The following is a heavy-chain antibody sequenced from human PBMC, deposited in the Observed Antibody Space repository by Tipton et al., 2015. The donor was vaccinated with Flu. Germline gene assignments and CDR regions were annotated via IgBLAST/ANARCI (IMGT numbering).Heavy chain of an antibody. J-gene: IGHJ3*02. V-gene: IGHV4-34*01. CDR2: INHSGST. D-gene: IGHD2-15*01. CDR1: GGSFSGYY. Sequence: TLSLTCAVYGGSFSGYYWSWIRQPPGKGLEWIGEINHSGSTNYNPSLKSRVTISVDTSKNQFYLKLSSVTAADTAVYYGARGWGVVVAVAFDIWGQGTMVTVSS. CDR3: ARGWGVVVAVAFDI.